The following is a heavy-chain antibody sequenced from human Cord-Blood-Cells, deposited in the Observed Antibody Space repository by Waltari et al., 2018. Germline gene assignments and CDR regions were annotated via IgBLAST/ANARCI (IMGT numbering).Heavy chain of an antibody. CDR2: VDSGSST. D-gene: IGHD3-9*01. J-gene: IGHJ4*02. CDR1: GFTVSSNY. CDR3: ATRLRYGYYFDY. Sequence: EVQLVESGGGLIQPGGSLRLSCAASGFTVSSNYMSWVRQAPGKGREWVSVVDSGSSTYYADSVKGRFTISRDNSKNTLYLQMNSLRAEDTAVYYCATRLRYGYYFDYWGQGTLVTVSS. V-gene: IGHV3-53*01.